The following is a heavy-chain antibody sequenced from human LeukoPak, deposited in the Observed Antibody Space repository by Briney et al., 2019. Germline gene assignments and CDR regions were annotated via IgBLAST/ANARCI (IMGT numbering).Heavy chain of an antibody. CDR1: GFTFSSYA. Sequence: PGGSLRLSCAASGFTFSSYAMSWVRQAPGKGLEWVSAISGSGGSTYYADSVKGRFTISRDNSKNTLYLQMNSLRAEDTAVYYCAKVGGQSYSTSGEFDHWGQGTLVTVS. V-gene: IGHV3-23*01. CDR3: AKVGGQSYSTSGEFDH. D-gene: IGHD4-11*01. CDR2: ISGSGGST. J-gene: IGHJ4*01.